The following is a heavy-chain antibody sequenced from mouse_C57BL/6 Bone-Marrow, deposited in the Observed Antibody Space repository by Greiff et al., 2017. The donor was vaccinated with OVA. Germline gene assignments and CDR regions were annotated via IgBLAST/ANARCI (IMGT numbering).Heavy chain of an antibody. D-gene: IGHD2-4*01. CDR1: GYTFTSYW. CDR2: INPSNGGT. Sequence: QVQLQQPGTELVKPGASVKLSCKASGYTFTSYWMHWVKQRPGQGLEWIGNINPSNGGTNYNEKFKSKATLTVDKSSSTAYMQLSSLTSEDSAVYYCARYPFYYDYDADFDYWGQGTTLTVSS. CDR3: ARYPFYYDYDADFDY. J-gene: IGHJ2*01. V-gene: IGHV1-53*01.